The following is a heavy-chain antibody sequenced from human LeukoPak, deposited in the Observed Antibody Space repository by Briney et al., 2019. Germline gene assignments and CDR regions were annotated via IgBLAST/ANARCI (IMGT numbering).Heavy chain of an antibody. V-gene: IGHV1-18*04. CDR3: ARDLGYDTHWAY. CDR1: GHTFTGYH. Sequence: ASVKVSCKASGHTFTGYHIHWVRQAPGQGLEWMGRINPNSGNTNYAQKLQGRVTMTTDTSTSTAYMELRSLRSDDTAVYYCARDLGYDTHWAYWGQGTLVTVSS. J-gene: IGHJ4*02. CDR2: INPNSGNT. D-gene: IGHD3-9*01.